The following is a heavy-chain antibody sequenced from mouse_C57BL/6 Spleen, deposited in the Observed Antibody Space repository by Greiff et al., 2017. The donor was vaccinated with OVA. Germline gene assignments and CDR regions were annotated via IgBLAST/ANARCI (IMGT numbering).Heavy chain of an antibody. D-gene: IGHD3-2*02. CDR2: IYPGSGST. V-gene: IGHV1-55*01. CDR1: GYTFTSYW. CDR3: AREGPQLRLPSFAY. Sequence: QVQLQQPGAELVKPGASVKMSCKASGYTFTSYWITWVKQRPGQGLEWIGDIYPGSGSTNYNEKFKSKATLTVDTSSSTAYMQLSSLTSEDSAVYYCAREGPQLRLPSFAYWGQGTLVTVSA. J-gene: IGHJ3*01.